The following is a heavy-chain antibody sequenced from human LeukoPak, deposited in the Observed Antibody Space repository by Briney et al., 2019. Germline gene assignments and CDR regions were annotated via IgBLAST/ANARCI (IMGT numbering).Heavy chain of an antibody. CDR2: IKSKTDGGTT. V-gene: IGHV3-15*01. CDR1: GFTFSNAW. CDR3: STELGSGYYFNY. D-gene: IGHD7-27*01. Sequence: GRSLRLSCAASGFTFSNAWMSWVRQAPGKGLEWVGRIKSKTDGGTTDYAAPVKGRFTISRDDSKNTLYLQMNSLKIEDTAVYYCSTELGSGYYFNYWGQGILVTVSS. J-gene: IGHJ4*02.